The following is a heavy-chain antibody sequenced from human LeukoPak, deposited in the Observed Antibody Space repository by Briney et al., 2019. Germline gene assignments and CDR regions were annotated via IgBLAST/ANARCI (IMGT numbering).Heavy chain of an antibody. CDR1: GGSISSGDYY. CDR2: IYYSGST. CDR3: ARAAPATVTRFGKDAFDI. D-gene: IGHD4-17*01. V-gene: IGHV4-30-4*02. Sequence: SETLSLTCTVSGGSISSGDYYWSWIRQPPGKGLEWIGYIYYSGSTYYNPSLKSRVTISVDTSKNQFSLKLSSVTAADTAVYYCARAAPATVTRFGKDAFDIWGQGTMVTVSS. J-gene: IGHJ3*02.